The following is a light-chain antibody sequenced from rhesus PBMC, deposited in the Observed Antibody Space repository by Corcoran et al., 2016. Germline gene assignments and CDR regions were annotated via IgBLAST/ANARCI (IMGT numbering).Light chain of an antibody. V-gene: IGKV2-104*02. CDR3: MQALEFPLT. J-gene: IGKJ4*01. CDR1: QSLLDSEDGNTY. Sequence: DIVMTQTPLSLPVIPGEPASISCRSSQSLLDSEDGNTYLDWYLQKPGQSPQLLIYEVSNRASGIPERFSGSGSDTDFTRKISRVEAEDVGVYYCMQALEFPLTFGGGTKVEIK. CDR2: EVS.